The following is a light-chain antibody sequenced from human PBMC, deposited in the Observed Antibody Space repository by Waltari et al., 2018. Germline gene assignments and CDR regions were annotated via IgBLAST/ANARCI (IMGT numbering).Light chain of an antibody. V-gene: IGKV1-39*01. CDR3: QQYMNYFKT. CDR2: SAS. J-gene: IGKJ1*01. CDR1: QNIRKY. Sequence: DIQLTQSPSSLSASVRDGLTITCRASQNIRKYLNWYQHKPGKAPNLLIYSASTLQSGVPSRFSGSGSGADFTLTISSLQPEDYATYHCQQYMNYFKTFGQGTKVEI.